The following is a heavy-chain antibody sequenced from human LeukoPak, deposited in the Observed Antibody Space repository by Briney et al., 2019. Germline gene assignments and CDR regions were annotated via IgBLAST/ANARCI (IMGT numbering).Heavy chain of an antibody. CDR1: GYTFTSYD. CDR2: MNPNSGNT. V-gene: IGHV1-8*01. CDR3: ARERGDSGTSFDY. Sequence: ASVKVSCKASGYTFTSYDINWVRQATGQGLEWMGWMNPNSGNTGYAQKFQGRVTITADKSTSTAYMELRSLSSEATAVYYCARERGDSGTSFDYWGQGTLVTVSS. D-gene: IGHD1-1*01. J-gene: IGHJ4*02.